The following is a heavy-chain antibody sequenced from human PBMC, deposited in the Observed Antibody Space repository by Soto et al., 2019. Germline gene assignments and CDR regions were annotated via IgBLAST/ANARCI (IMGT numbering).Heavy chain of an antibody. CDR1: GGTFSSYA. CDR3: ARERVYGDYAPYFDY. V-gene: IGHV1-69*12. CDR2: IIPIFGTA. J-gene: IGHJ4*02. D-gene: IGHD4-17*01. Sequence: QVQLVQSGAEVKKPGSSVKVSCKASGGTFSSYAISWVRQAPGQGLEWMGGIIPIFGTANYAQKFQGRVTITADESTNTAYMELSSLRSEDTAVYYCARERVYGDYAPYFDYWGQGTLVTVSS.